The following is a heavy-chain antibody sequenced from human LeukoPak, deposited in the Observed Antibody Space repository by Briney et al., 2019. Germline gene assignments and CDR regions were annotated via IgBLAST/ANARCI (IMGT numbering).Heavy chain of an antibody. J-gene: IGHJ5*02. V-gene: IGHV1-46*01. D-gene: IGHD6-13*01. Sequence: ASVKVSCKASGYTFTSYYMHWVRQAPGQGLEWMGIINPSGGSTSYAQKFQGRVTMTRDTSTSTVYMELSSLRSEDTAVYYCARDLLGSSWPDNWFDPWGQGTLVTVSS. CDR3: ARDLLGSSWPDNWFDP. CDR1: GYTFTSYY. CDR2: INPSGGST.